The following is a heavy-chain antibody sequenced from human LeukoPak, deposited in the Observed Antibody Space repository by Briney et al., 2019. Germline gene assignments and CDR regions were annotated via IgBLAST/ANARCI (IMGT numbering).Heavy chain of an antibody. V-gene: IGHV4-39*07. Sequence: PSETLSLTCTVSDGSISSSSYYWGWIRQPPGKGLEWIGEINHSGSTNYNPSLKSRVTISVDTSKNQFSLKLSSVTAADTAVYYCARGGRELSFQRKYYFDYWGQGTLVTVSS. CDR1: DGSISSSSYY. D-gene: IGHD3-16*02. J-gene: IGHJ4*02. CDR2: INHSGST. CDR3: ARGGRELSFQRKYYFDY.